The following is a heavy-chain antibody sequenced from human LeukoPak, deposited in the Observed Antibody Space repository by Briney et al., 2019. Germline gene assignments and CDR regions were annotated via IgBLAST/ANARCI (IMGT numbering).Heavy chain of an antibody. J-gene: IGHJ4*02. D-gene: IGHD2-15*01. Sequence: ASETLSLTCTVSGGSISSSSHYWGWIRQPPGKGLEWIGSVYYSGSTFYNPSLKSRVTISVDTSKKQFSLKLNSVTAADTAVYYCARSYCSGGSCRWSGLWTRGVGQFDYWGQGTLVTVSS. CDR3: ARSYCSGGSCRWSGLWTRGVGQFDY. V-gene: IGHV4-39*07. CDR2: VYYSGST. CDR1: GGSISSSSHY.